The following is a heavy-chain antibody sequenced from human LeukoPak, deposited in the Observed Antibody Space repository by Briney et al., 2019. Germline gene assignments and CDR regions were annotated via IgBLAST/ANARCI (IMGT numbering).Heavy chain of an antibody. V-gene: IGHV1-2*06. Sequence: ASVKVSCKASGYTFTDYYMHWARQAPGQGLEWMGRINPNSGGTNYAQKFQGRVTMTRDTSISTAYMDLSRLRSDDTALYYCARESSSTGVDFWGQGTLVTVSS. CDR1: GYTFTDYY. CDR2: INPNSGGT. J-gene: IGHJ4*02. D-gene: IGHD1-26*01. CDR3: ARESSSTGVDF.